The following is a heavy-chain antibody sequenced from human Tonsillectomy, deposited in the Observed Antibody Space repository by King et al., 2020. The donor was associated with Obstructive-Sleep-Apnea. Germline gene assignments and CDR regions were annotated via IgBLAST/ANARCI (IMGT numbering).Heavy chain of an antibody. D-gene: IGHD4-17*01. CDR2: IYYSGST. Sequence: QLQESGPGLVKPSETLSLTCTVSGGSISSYYWSWIRQPPGKGLEWIGYIYYSGSTNYNPSPKSRVTISVDTSKNQFSLKLSSVTAADTAVYYFARHPIDYGDLGLDYWGQGTLVTVSS. J-gene: IGHJ4*02. CDR3: ARHPIDYGDLGLDY. V-gene: IGHV4-59*08. CDR1: GGSISSYY.